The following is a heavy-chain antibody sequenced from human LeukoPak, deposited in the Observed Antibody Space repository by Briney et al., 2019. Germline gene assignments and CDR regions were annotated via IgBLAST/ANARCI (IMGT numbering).Heavy chain of an antibody. CDR3: ARGRGVDY. CDR1: GGSFSGYY. V-gene: IGHV4-34*01. Sequence: SETLSLTCAVYGGSFSGYYWSWIRQPPGKGLEWIGEINHSGSTNYNPSLRSRVTISVDTSKNQFSLKLSSVTAADTAVYYCARGRGVDYWGQGTLVTVSS. D-gene: IGHD3-10*01. CDR2: INHSGST. J-gene: IGHJ4*02.